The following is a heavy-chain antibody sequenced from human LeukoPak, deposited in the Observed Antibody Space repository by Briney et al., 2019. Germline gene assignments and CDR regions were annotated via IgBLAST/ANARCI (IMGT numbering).Heavy chain of an antibody. CDR1: GFTFSDYY. Sequence: PGGSLRLSCAASGFTFSDYYMSWIRQAPGKGLEWVSYISSSSTFTNYADSVKGRFTISRDNAKDSLYLQMNSLRAEDTAVYYCAKDLAVAGTPYYYGMDVWGQGTTVTVSS. CDR3: AKDLAVAGTPYYYGMDV. V-gene: IGHV3-11*06. CDR2: ISSSSTFT. D-gene: IGHD6-19*01. J-gene: IGHJ6*02.